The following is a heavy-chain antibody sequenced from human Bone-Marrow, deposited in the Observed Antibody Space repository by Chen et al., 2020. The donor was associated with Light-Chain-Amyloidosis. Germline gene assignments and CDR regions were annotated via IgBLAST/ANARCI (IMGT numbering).Heavy chain of an antibody. CDR2: IYGGGST. J-gene: IGHJ4*02. CDR3: VRGGD. D-gene: IGHD3-16*01. CDR1: GFIVSNNY. Sequence: EVQLVESGGGLVQPGGSLRLSCAASGFIVSNNYMNWVRQAPGKGLEWVSFIYGGGSTYSADSGRARYTITRQNPKNTLYLKRNTRRAGDTAVYYWVRGGDGGQGTLVTVSS. V-gene: IGHV3-53*04.